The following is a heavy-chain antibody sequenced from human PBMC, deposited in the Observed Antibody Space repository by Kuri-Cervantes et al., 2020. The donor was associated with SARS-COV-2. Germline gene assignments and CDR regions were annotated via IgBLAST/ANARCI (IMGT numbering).Heavy chain of an antibody. V-gene: IGHV1-2*02. CDR1: GGTFSSYA. CDR3: AIYSSMLYIATSPLDS. Sequence: ASVKVSCKASGGTFSSYAVTWVRQVPGQGLEWMAWINPNNGDTRYAETFHGRVTVTRDTSISTDYIELGGLRSDDTALYFCAIYSSMLYIATSPLDSWGQGTQVTVSS. D-gene: IGHD3-16*02. J-gene: IGHJ4*02. CDR2: INPNNGDT.